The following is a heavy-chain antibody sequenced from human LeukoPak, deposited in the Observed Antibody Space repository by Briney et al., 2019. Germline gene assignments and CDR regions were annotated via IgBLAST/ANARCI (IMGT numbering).Heavy chain of an antibody. CDR2: ISAYNGNT. Sequence: ASVKVSCKASGYTFTSYGISWVRQAPGQGLEWMGWISAYNGNTNYAQKLQGRVTMTTDTSTSTAYMELRSLRSDDTAVYYCAREVGGIVGAIGRALDYWGQGTLVTVSS. J-gene: IGHJ4*02. CDR1: GYTFTSYG. CDR3: AREVGGIVGAIGRALDY. D-gene: IGHD1-26*01. V-gene: IGHV1-18*01.